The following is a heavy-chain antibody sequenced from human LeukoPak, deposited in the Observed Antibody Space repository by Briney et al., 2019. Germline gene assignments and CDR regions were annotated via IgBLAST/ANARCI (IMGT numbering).Heavy chain of an antibody. J-gene: IGHJ4*02. CDR1: GFTFSSYW. V-gene: IGHV3-7*01. CDR3: AREMGAIPYYFDY. D-gene: IGHD3-16*01. CDR2: IKQDGSEK. Sequence: GGSLRLSCAASGFTFSSYWMSWVRQAPGKGLEWVANIKQDGSEKYYVDSVKGRFTISRDNAKNSLYLQMNSLRAEDTAVYYCAREMGAIPYYFDYWGQGTLVTVSS.